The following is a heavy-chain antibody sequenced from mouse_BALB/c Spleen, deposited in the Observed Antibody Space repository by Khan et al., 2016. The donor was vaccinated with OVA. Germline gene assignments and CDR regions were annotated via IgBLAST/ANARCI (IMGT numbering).Heavy chain of an antibody. CDR3: ARAGRWFDY. CDR2: ISSGGTF. J-gene: IGHJ3*01. V-gene: IGHV3-6*02. CDR1: GYSITSGYY. Sequence: EVQLQESGPGLVKPSQSLSLTCSVTGYSITSGYYWNWIRQFPGNKLEWMGYISSGGTFNYNPSLKNRISITRDTSKNQFFLKLNSVTPEDTATXYCARAGRWFDYWGQGTLVTVSA. D-gene: IGHD3-3*01.